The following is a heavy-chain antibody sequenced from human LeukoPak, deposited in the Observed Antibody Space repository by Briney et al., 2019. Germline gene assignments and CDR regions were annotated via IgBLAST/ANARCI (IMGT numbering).Heavy chain of an antibody. V-gene: IGHV1-69*04. D-gene: IGHD3-10*01. J-gene: IGHJ5*02. CDR2: IIPILGIA. CDR1: GGTFSSYA. Sequence: SVKVSCKASGGTFSSYAISWVRQAPGQGLEWMGRIIPILGIANYAQKFQGRVTITADKSTSTAYMELSSLRSEDTAVYYCARERTNYYGSGSSPTGVNWFDPWGQGTLVIVSS. CDR3: ARERTNYYGSGSSPTGVNWFDP.